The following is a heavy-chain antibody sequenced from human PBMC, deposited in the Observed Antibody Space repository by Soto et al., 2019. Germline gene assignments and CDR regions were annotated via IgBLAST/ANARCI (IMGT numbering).Heavy chain of an antibody. D-gene: IGHD1-20*01. CDR1: GYTFTSYG. CDR2: ISAYNGNT. J-gene: IGHJ4*02. CDR3: ARDSRGNWNQEFDY. Sequence: GASVKVSCKASGYTFTSYGISWVRQAPGQGLEWMGWISAYNGNTNYAQKLQGRVTMTTDTSTSTAYMELRSLRSDDTAVYYCARDSRGNWNQEFDYWGQGTLVTVSS. V-gene: IGHV1-18*01.